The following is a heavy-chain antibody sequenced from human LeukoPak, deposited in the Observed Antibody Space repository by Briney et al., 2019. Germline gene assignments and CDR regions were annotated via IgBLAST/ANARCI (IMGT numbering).Heavy chain of an antibody. J-gene: IGHJ4*02. V-gene: IGHV1-18*01. Sequence: ASVKVPCKASGYTFTSYGISWVRQAPGQGLEWMGWISAYNGNTNYAQKLQGRVTMTTDTSTSTAYMELRSLRSDDTAVYYCAREYYDSSGYTTPLDYWGQGTLVTVSS. CDR2: ISAYNGNT. D-gene: IGHD3-22*01. CDR3: AREYYDSSGYTTPLDY. CDR1: GYTFTSYG.